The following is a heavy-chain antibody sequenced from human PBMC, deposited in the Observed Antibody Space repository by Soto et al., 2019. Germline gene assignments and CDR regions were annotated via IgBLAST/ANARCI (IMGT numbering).Heavy chain of an antibody. V-gene: IGHV3-11*01. D-gene: IGHD5-12*01. CDR1: GFIFSDYY. CDR2: ISSSASTI. Sequence: QVQLVESGGGLVEPGGSLRLSCAAPGFIFSDYYMSWVRQVPGKGLEWISYISSSASTIYYADSVKGRFAISRDNAKNSLYLQMNSLRAEDTAVYYCARRSGSNSFDYWGQGTLVSVSS. J-gene: IGHJ4*02. CDR3: ARRSGSNSFDY.